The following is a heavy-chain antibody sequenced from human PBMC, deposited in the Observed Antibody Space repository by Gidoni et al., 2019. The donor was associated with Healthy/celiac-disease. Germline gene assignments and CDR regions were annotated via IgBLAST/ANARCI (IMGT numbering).Heavy chain of an antibody. V-gene: IGHV4-39*01. Sequence: QLQLQASGPGLVQPSETLSLTCTVSGCSNSSRSYYLGLIRQPPGKGLEWIGSIYYSGSTYYNPSLKSRVTISVDTSKNQFSLKLSSVTAADTAVYYCARLVSVRVGATYFDYWGQGTLVTVSS. CDR2: IYYSGST. J-gene: IGHJ4*02. CDR3: ARLVSVRVGATYFDY. CDR1: GCSNSSRSYY. D-gene: IGHD1-26*01.